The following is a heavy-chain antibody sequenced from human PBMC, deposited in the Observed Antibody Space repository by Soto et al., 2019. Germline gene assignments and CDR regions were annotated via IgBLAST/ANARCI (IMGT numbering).Heavy chain of an antibody. V-gene: IGHV3-23*01. Sequence: EVQLLESGGGLVQPGGSLRLSCAASGFTFSSYAMSWVRQAPGKGLEWVSAISGSGGSTYYADSVKGRFTISRDNSKNSLYLQMNSLRAEDTAVYYCARDHPQWDSSGAACSDYWGQGTLVTVSS. CDR2: ISGSGGST. CDR1: GFTFSSYA. D-gene: IGHD6-19*01. CDR3: ARDHPQWDSSGAACSDY. J-gene: IGHJ4*02.